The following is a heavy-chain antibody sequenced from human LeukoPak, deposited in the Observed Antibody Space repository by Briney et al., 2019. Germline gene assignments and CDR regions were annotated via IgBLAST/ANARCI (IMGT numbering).Heavy chain of an antibody. D-gene: IGHD6-19*01. CDR1: GGSISSSSYY. Sequence: SETLSLTCTVSGGSISSSSYYWGWIRQPPGKGLEWIGSIYYSGSTYYNPSLKSRVTISVDTSKNQFSLKLSSVTAADTAVYYCARGGPEEQWLVAYYYYMDVWGKGTTVTISS. CDR3: ARGGPEEQWLVAYYYYMDV. CDR2: IYYSGST. J-gene: IGHJ6*03. V-gene: IGHV4-39*01.